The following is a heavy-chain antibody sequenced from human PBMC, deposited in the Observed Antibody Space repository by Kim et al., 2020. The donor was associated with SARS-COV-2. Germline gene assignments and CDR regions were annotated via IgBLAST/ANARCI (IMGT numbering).Heavy chain of an antibody. CDR2: IWYDGSNK. Sequence: GGSLRLSCAASGFTFSSYGMHWVRQAPGKGLEWVAVIWYDGSNKYYADSVKGRFTISRDNSKNTLYLQMNSLRAEDTAVYYCARAPGGRWGNWFDPWGQGTLVTVSS. V-gene: IGHV3-33*01. J-gene: IGHJ5*02. CDR3: ARAPGGRWGNWFDP. D-gene: IGHD3-16*01. CDR1: GFTFSSYG.